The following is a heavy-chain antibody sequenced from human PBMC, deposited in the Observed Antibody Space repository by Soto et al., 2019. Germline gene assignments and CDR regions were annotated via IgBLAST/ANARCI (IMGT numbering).Heavy chain of an antibody. CDR3: AKGSDYGDWFSFDC. CDR1: GFTFSDYG. Sequence: EVQLLESGGGLVQPGGSLRLSCAASGFTFSDYGMSWVRQAPGKGLEWVSAILGPGDKAYYADSVKGRFTISRDNSNNTVYLPLYYRSSEDMAIYYCAKGSDYGDWFSFDCWGQGTVVTVSS. V-gene: IGHV3-23*01. J-gene: IGHJ4*02. CDR2: ILGPGDKA. D-gene: IGHD4-17*01.